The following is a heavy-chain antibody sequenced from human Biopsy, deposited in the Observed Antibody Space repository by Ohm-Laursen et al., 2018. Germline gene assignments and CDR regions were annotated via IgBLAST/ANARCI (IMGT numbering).Heavy chain of an antibody. CDR1: GGFVNSYS. D-gene: IGHD2-2*02. V-gene: IGHV4-59*08. J-gene: IGHJ6*02. Sequence: SETLSLTCTVSGGFVNSYSWSWIRQPPGKGLEWIGYIYYSGSINYNPSLKSRVTISLDTSKNQFSLKLSSVTAADTAVYYCASMPAAIHEPNYSYYGMHVWGQGTTVTVSS. CDR2: IYYSGSI. CDR3: ASMPAAIHEPNYSYYGMHV.